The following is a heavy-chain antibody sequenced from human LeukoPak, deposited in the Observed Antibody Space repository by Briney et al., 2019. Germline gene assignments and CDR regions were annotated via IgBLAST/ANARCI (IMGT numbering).Heavy chain of an antibody. CDR2: ISGSGGST. V-gene: IGHV3-23*01. Sequence: GGSLRLSCAASGFTFSRYAMSWVRQAPGKGLEWVSAISGSGGSTYYADSVKGRFTISRDNSKNTLYLQMNSLRAEDTAVYYCAKAVYYDSSENWGQGTLVTVSS. CDR1: GFTFSRYA. CDR3: AKAVYYDSSEN. J-gene: IGHJ4*02. D-gene: IGHD3-22*01.